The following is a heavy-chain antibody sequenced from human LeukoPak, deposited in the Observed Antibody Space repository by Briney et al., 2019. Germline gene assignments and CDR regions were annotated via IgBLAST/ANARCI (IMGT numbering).Heavy chain of an antibody. CDR2: INHSGST. V-gene: IGHV4-34*01. J-gene: IGHJ4*02. CDR3: AGGPRYSSGRTFDY. CDR1: GGSFSGYY. D-gene: IGHD6-19*01. Sequence: SETLSLTCAVYGGSFSGYYWSWIRQPPGKGLEWIGEINHSGSTNYNPSLKSRVTISVDTSKNQFSLKLSSVTAADTAVYYCAGGPRYSSGRTFDYWGQGTLVTVSS.